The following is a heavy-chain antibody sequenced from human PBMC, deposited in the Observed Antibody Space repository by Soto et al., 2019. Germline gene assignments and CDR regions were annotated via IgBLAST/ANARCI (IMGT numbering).Heavy chain of an antibody. CDR2: ITHSGST. Sequence: QVQLQQWGAGLLKPSETLSLTCAVYGGSFSGYYWSWLRQPPGKGLEWIGEITHSGSTNYNPSLKSRVTISVDTSKNQFSLKLSSVAAADTAVYYCAREPAGVIAAAGPGWFDPWGQGTLVPVSS. J-gene: IGHJ5*02. V-gene: IGHV4-34*01. CDR1: GGSFSGYY. CDR3: AREPAGVIAAAGPGWFDP. D-gene: IGHD6-13*01.